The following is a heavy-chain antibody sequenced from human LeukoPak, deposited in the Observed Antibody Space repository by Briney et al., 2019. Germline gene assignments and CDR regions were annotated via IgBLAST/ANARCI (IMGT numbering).Heavy chain of an antibody. J-gene: IGHJ3*02. D-gene: IGHD3-22*01. CDR1: GGSISSYY. Sequence: SETLSLTCTVSGGSISSYYWSWIRQPPGKGLEWLGYIYYSGSTSYNPSLKSRVTISVGTSKNQFSLKLSSVTAADTAVYYCARTGGYYDSSGYYVRDDAFDIWGQGTMVTVSS. CDR3: ARTGGYYDSSGYYVRDDAFDI. CDR2: IYYSGST. V-gene: IGHV4-59*12.